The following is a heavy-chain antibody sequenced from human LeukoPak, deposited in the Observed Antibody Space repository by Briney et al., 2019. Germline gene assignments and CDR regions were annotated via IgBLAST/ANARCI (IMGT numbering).Heavy chain of an antibody. Sequence: SETLSLTCTVSGGSISSSSYYWGWIRQPPGKGLEWIGSIYYSGSTYYNPSLKSRVTISVDTSKNQFSLKLSSVTAADTAVYYCARARLGWLQFTNTSLFDYWGQGTLVTVSS. CDR3: ARARLGWLQFTNTSLFDY. D-gene: IGHD5-24*01. CDR1: GGSISSSSYY. V-gene: IGHV4-39*07. J-gene: IGHJ4*02. CDR2: IYYSGST.